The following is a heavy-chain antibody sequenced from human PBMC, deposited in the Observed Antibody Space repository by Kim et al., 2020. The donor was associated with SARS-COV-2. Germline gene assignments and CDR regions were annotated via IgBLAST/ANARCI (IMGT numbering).Heavy chain of an antibody. V-gene: IGHV3-23*01. Sequence: TYYADSVKGRFTISRDNSKNTLYLQMNSLRAEDTAVYYCAKLGDLRHFDYWGQGTLVTVSS. J-gene: IGHJ4*02. D-gene: IGHD2-21*02. CDR3: AKLGDLRHFDY. CDR2: T.